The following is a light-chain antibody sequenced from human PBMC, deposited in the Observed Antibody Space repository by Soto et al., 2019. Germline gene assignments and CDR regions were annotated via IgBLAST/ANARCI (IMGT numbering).Light chain of an antibody. CDR3: KKRPGT. CDR1: QSVSSY. Sequence: DIVLTQSPSTLSLSPGERATLSCRASQSVSSYLAWYQQKPGQGPRLLIYDASNGANGIPARLSGSASGTDFTLTLSSLERADYSVCYCKKRPGTFGEGNKVEIK. J-gene: IGKJ4*01. V-gene: IGKV3-11*01. CDR2: DAS.